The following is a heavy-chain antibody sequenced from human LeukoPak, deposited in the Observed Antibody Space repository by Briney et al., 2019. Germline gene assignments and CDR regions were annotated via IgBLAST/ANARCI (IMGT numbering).Heavy chain of an antibody. CDR2: ISSSSSTI. V-gene: IGHV3-48*01. Sequence: GGSLRLSCAASGFTFSSYSMNWVRQAPGKGLEWVSYISSSSSTIYYADSVKGRFTISRDNAKNSLYLQMNSLRAEDAAVYYCASDYGDSLYYWYYMDVWGKGTTVTVSS. CDR3: ASDYGDSLYYWYYMDV. D-gene: IGHD4-17*01. J-gene: IGHJ6*03. CDR1: GFTFSSYS.